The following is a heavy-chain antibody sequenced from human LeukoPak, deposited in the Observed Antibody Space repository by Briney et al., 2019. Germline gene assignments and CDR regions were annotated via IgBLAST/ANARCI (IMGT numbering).Heavy chain of an antibody. V-gene: IGHV3-30-3*01. CDR3: ARDSARGVQLTFDY. D-gene: IGHD5-18*01. CDR1: GFTFSSYA. J-gene: IGHJ4*02. CDR2: ISYDGSNK. Sequence: GRSLRLSCAASGFTFSSYAMHWVRQAPGKGLEWVAVISYDGSNKYYADSVKGRFTISRDNSKNTLYLQMNSLRAEDTAVYYCARDSARGVQLTFDYWGQGTLVTVSS.